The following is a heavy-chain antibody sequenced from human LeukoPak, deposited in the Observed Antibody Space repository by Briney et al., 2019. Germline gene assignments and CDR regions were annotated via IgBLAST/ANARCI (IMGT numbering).Heavy chain of an antibody. J-gene: IGHJ6*03. Sequence: PSETLSLTCTVSGGSISSSSYYWGWIRQPPGKGLEWIGSIYYSGSTYYNPSLKSRVTISVDTSKNQFSLKLSSVTAADTAVYYCARHPESAYYYYMDVWGKGTTVTISS. CDR2: IYYSGST. CDR1: GGSISSSSYY. V-gene: IGHV4-39*01. CDR3: ARHPESAYYYYMDV.